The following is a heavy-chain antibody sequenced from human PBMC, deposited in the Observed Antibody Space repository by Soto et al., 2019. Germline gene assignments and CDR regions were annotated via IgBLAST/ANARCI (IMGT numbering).Heavy chain of an antibody. J-gene: IGHJ6*02. CDR1: GFAFNNSG. CDR2: LSFDGNET. Sequence: GALRLSCGASGFAFNNSGMHWVRQIPGKGLEWVAVLSFDGNETHYADSVKGRFTISRDNSKNTLYLQMNSLRTEDAAVYHCVKDRVPGAYGHYYGMDVWGHGTTVTVSS. CDR3: VKDRVPGAYGHYYGMDV. V-gene: IGHV3-30*18. D-gene: IGHD4-17*01.